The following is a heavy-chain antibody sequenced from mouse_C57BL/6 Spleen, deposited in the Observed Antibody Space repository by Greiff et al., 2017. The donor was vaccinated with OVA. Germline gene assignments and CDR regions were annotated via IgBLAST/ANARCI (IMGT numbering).Heavy chain of an antibody. D-gene: IGHD4-1*01. Sequence: QVQLQQPGAELVRPGSSVKLSCKASGYTFTSYWMDWVKQRPGQGLEWIGNIYPSDSETHYNQKFKDKATLTVDKSSSTSYMQLSSLTSEDSAVYYCARSGSFDYWGQGTTLTVSS. CDR2: IYPSDSET. CDR3: ARSGSFDY. V-gene: IGHV1-61*01. J-gene: IGHJ2*01. CDR1: GYTFTSYW.